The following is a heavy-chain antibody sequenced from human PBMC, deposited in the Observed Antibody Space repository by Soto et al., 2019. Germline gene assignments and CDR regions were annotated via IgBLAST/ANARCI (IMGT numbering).Heavy chain of an antibody. CDR2: IAYDGSLK. Sequence: VQLVESGGGVVQPGGTLRLSCAASGFIFNNYGMQWVRQAPGRGLEWVAVIAYDGSLKYYVDSVKGRFTISRDNSKNTLYPQINSLRAEDTAVYYCAKDLKVSGSHYGTLNYYYGMDVWGQGTTVSVSS. CDR1: GFIFNNYG. CDR3: AKDLKVSGSHYGTLNYYYGMDV. V-gene: IGHV3-30*18. D-gene: IGHD3-10*01. J-gene: IGHJ6*02.